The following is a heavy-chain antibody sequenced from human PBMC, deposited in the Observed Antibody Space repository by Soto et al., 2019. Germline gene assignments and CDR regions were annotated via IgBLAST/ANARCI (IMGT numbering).Heavy chain of an antibody. CDR1: GYTFTSYY. J-gene: IGHJ4*02. Sequence: QVQLVQSGAEVKKPGASVKVSCKASGYTFTSYYMHWVRQAPGQGLEWMGIINPSGGSTSYAQKFQGRVTMTRDTSTSTVYMELSSLRAEDTAVYYCARGDILTGYPYYSDYWGQGTLVTVSS. CDR3: ARGDILTGYPYYSDY. D-gene: IGHD3-9*01. CDR2: INPSGGST. V-gene: IGHV1-46*01.